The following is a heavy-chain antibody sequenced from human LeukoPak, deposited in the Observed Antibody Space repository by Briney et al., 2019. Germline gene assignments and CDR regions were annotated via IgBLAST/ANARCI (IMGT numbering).Heavy chain of an antibody. Sequence: ASVKVSCKASGYTFTNYGFSWVRQAPGQGLEWMGWITVDNGNTHYAQNFQGRVTMATDTSTSTVYMELRSLRSDDTAVYYCARGAGYDYVWKSYRYYDFWGQGTLVTVSS. CDR2: ITVDNGNT. CDR1: GYTFTNYG. V-gene: IGHV1-18*01. CDR3: ARGAGYDYVWKSYRYYDF. J-gene: IGHJ4*02. D-gene: IGHD3-16*02.